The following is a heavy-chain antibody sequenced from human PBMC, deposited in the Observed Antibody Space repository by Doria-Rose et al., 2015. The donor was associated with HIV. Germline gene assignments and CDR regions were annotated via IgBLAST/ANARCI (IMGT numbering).Heavy chain of an antibody. Sequence: WIRQVPGKGLEWVSYISSSSIAIFYADSVKGRFTISRDNAQNSLYLQMNSLRAEDTAVYYCASFYYDSSGYIDYWGQGTLGTVSS. J-gene: IGHJ4*02. D-gene: IGHD3-22*01. CDR3: ASFYYDSSGYIDY. V-gene: IGHV3-11*04. CDR2: ISSSSIAI.